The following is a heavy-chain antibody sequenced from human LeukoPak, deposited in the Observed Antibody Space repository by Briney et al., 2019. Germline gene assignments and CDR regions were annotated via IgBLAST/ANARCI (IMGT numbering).Heavy chain of an antibody. J-gene: IGHJ4*02. CDR2: IIPIFGTA. CDR1: GGTFSSYA. D-gene: IGHD3-10*01. V-gene: IGHV1-69*01. Sequence: ASVKVSCKASGGTFSSYAINWVRQAPGQGLEWMGGIIPIFGTANYAQKFQGRVTITADESTSTAYMELSSLRSEDTAVYYCASPSGPTGKYFSYWGQGTLVTVSS. CDR3: ASPSGPTGKYFSY.